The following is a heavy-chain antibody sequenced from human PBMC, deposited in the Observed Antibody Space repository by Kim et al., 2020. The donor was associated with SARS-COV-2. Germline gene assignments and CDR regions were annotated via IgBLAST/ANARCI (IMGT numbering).Heavy chain of an antibody. J-gene: IGHJ4*02. CDR3: ARSRYHYDSSVRGYFEH. CDR1: GGSISPYY. CDR2: IYYSGST. V-gene: IGHV4-59*01. D-gene: IGHD3-22*01. Sequence: SETLSLTCTVSGGSISPYYWSWIRQPPGKGLEWLGYIYYSGSTNFNPSLKSRVTISVDTSKNQFSLKLSSVTAADTAFYYCARSRYHYDSSVRGYFEHWGQGTLVTVSS.